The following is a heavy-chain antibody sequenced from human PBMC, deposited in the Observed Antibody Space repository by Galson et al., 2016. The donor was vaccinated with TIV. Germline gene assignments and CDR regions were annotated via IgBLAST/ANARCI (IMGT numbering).Heavy chain of an antibody. D-gene: IGHD4-23*01. CDR3: TRRKNYGGDAFDL. V-gene: IGHV3-23*01. J-gene: IGHJ3*01. Sequence: SLRLSCAASGFTFSSYAMHWVRQAPGKGLEWVSGIVGTGGTTYYADSVKGRFSISRDNSKNTLCLQMNSLRGEDTALYYCTRRKNYGGDAFDLWGQGTLVTVSS. CDR2: IVGTGGTT. CDR1: GFTFSSYA.